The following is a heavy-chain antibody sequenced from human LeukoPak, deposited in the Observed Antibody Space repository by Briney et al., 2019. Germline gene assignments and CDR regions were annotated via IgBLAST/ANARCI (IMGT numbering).Heavy chain of an antibody. D-gene: IGHD1-26*01. CDR3: ARDPYSGSYSDYYYDYMDV. V-gene: IGHV3-7*01. J-gene: IGHJ6*03. CDR1: GFTFSSYW. CDR2: IKQDGSEK. Sequence: PGGSLRLSCAASGFTFSSYWMSWVRQAPGKGLEWVANIKQDGSEKYYVDSVKGRFTISRDNAKNSLYLQLNSLRAEDTAVYYCARDPYSGSYSDYYYDYMDVWGKGTMVTVSS.